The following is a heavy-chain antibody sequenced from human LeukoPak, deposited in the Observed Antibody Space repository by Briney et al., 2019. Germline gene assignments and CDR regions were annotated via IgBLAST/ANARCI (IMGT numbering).Heavy chain of an antibody. D-gene: IGHD5/OR15-5a*01. Sequence: SETLSLTCTVSGGSISSYYWSWIRQPPGKGLEGIGYISYSGTTNYNPPLKSRVTLSVHTPQNHFSLSLTSVTAADTAVYYCARHGQSTVLSHLDSWGQGTLVTVSS. CDR2: ISYSGTT. V-gene: IGHV4-59*08. CDR1: GGSISSYY. J-gene: IGHJ4*02. CDR3: ARHGQSTVLSHLDS.